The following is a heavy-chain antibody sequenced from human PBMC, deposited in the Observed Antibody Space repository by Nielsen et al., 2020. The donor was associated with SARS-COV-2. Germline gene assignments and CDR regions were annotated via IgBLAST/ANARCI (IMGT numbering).Heavy chain of an antibody. CDR1: GFTFSSYD. CDR3: AKDWGPFDYYDSSGYLYYYGMDV. Sequence: GESLKISCAASGFTFSSYDMSWVRQAPGKGPEWVSAISGSGSSTYYADSVKGRFTISRDNSKNTLYLQMNSLRAEETAVYYCAKDWGPFDYYDSSGYLYYYGMDVWGQGTTVTVSS. J-gene: IGHJ6*02. V-gene: IGHV3-23*01. CDR2: ISGSGSST. D-gene: IGHD3-22*01.